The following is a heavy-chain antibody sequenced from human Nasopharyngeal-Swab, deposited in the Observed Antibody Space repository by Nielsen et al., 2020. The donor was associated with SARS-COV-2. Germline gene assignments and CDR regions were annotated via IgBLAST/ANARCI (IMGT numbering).Heavy chain of an antibody. CDR1: GFTFSSYA. V-gene: IGHV3-30-3*01. Sequence: GGSLRLSCAASGFTFSSYAMHWVRQAPGKGLEWVAVISYDGSNKYYADSVKGRFTISRDNSKNTLYLQMNSLRAEDTAVYYCARDYYDILTGYLPYYYYRMDVWGQGTTVTVSS. J-gene: IGHJ6*02. CDR2: ISYDGSNK. CDR3: ARDYYDILTGYLPYYYYRMDV. D-gene: IGHD3-9*01.